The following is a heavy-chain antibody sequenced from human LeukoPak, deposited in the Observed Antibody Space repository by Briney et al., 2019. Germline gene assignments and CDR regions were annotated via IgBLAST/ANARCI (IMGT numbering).Heavy chain of an antibody. Sequence: PGGSLRLSCAASGFTFSDYYMSWIRQAPGKGLEWVSYISSSGSTIYYADSVKGRFTISRDNAKNSLYLQMNSLRAEDTAVYYWARVGGRDYDFWSGSAQYYFDYWGQGTLGTVS. CDR3: ARVGGRDYDFWSGSAQYYFDY. CDR2: ISSSGSTI. CDR1: GFTFSDYY. V-gene: IGHV3-11*01. J-gene: IGHJ4*02. D-gene: IGHD3-3*01.